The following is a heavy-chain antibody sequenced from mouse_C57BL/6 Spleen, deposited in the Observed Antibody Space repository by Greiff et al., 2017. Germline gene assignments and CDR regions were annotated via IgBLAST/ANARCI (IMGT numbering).Heavy chain of an antibody. CDR1: GYAFSSYW. CDR2: IYPGDGDT. Sequence: QVHVKQSGAELVKPGASVKISCKASGYAFSSYWMNWVKQRPGKGLEWIGQIYPGDGDTNYNGKFKGKATLTADKSSSTAYMQLSSLTSEDSAVYLCARGDDYEIYAMDYWGQGTSVTVSS. V-gene: IGHV1-80*01. CDR3: ARGDDYEIYAMDY. J-gene: IGHJ4*01. D-gene: IGHD2-4*01.